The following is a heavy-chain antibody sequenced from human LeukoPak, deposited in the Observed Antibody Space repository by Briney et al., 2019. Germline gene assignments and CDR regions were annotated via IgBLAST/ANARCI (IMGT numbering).Heavy chain of an antibody. CDR3: AKAATGAFDI. D-gene: IGHD6-25*01. V-gene: IGHV3-7*03. CDR1: GFTFSSYW. J-gene: IGHJ3*02. Sequence: GGSLRLSCAASGFTFSSYWMSWVRQAPGKGLEWVANIKQDGSEKYSVDSVKGRFTISRDNSKNTLYLQMSSLRAEDTAVYYCAKAATGAFDIWGQGTMVTVSS. CDR2: IKQDGSEK.